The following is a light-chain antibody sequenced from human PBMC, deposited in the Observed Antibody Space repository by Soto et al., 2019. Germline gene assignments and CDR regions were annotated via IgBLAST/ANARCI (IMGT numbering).Light chain of an antibody. Sequence: NFMLTQPNSVSESPGKTITISCARDRGSVASNYVQWFQQRPGSAPTTLIYRDDQRPSGVPDRFSASVDSSSNSASLTISRLKTEDEAVYYCQSYDRTNVVFGGGTKLTVL. CDR1: RGSVASNY. J-gene: IGLJ2*01. V-gene: IGLV6-57*03. CDR2: RDD. CDR3: QSYDRTNVV.